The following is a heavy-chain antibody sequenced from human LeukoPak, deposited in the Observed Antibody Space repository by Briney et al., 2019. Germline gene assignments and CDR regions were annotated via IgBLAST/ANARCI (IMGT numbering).Heavy chain of an antibody. CDR3: AKGRDRTSSQGITILGVVLPLFDY. V-gene: IGHV3-23*01. D-gene: IGHD3-3*01. CDR2: ISGSGGST. Sequence: GGSLRLSCAASGFTFSSYAMSWVRQAPGKGLEWVSAISGSGGSTYYADSVKGRFTISRDNSKNTLYLQMNSLRAEDTAVYYCAKGRDRTSSQGITILGVVLPLFDYWGQGTLVTVSS. J-gene: IGHJ4*02. CDR1: GFTFSSYA.